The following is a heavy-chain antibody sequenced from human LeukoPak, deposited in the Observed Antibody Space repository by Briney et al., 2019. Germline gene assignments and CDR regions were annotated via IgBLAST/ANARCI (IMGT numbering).Heavy chain of an antibody. CDR2: INPNSGGT. CDR1: GYTFTNYG. CDR3: ARAVAGTPNYYYYMDV. Sequence: ASVKVSCKASGYTFTNYGISWVRQAPGQGLEWMGRINPNSGGTNYAQKFQGRVTMTRDTSISTAYMELSRLRSDDTAVYYCARAVAGTPNYYYYMDVWGKGTTVTVSS. V-gene: IGHV1-2*06. J-gene: IGHJ6*03. D-gene: IGHD6-19*01.